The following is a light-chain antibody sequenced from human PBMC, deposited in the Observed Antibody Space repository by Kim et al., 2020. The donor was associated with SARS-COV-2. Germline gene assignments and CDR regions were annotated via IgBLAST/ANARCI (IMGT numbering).Light chain of an antibody. Sequence: GQRYTTACSASSANIGSTFVYWYQHRPGTAPNLLICRNNQRPSGVPDRFSGSTSGTSASLAISGLRSEDEADYYCASWDDSLSGVLFGGGTQLTVL. V-gene: IGLV1-47*01. CDR1: SANIGSTF. J-gene: IGLJ2*01. CDR2: RNN. CDR3: ASWDDSLSGVL.